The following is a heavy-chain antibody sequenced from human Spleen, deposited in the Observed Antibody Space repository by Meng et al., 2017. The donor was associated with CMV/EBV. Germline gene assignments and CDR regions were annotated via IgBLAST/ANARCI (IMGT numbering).Heavy chain of an antibody. CDR2: LRHRGST. CDR1: GGSVNNYY. J-gene: IGHJ4*02. Sequence: SETLSLTCAFSGGSVNNYYWSWIRQPPGRGLEWIGSLRHRGSTNYNPSLKSRVTMSSDTSTNGFSLRLSSVTAGDTAVYYCVRISPTAVGTAYDYWGQGMLVTVSS. V-gene: IGHV4-59*02. D-gene: IGHD6-13*01. CDR3: VRISPTAVGTAYDY.